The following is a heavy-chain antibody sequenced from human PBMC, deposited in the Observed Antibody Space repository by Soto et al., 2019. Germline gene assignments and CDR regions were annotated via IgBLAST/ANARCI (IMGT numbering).Heavy chain of an antibody. Sequence: PSETLSLTCAVYGGSFSGYYWSWIRQPPGKGLEWTGEINHSGSTNYNPSLKSRVTISVDTSKNQFSLKLSSVTAADTAVYYCASSFLIAVAGTGWFDPWGQGTLVTVSS. V-gene: IGHV4-34*01. CDR1: GGSFSGYY. CDR2: INHSGST. CDR3: ASSFLIAVAGTGWFDP. D-gene: IGHD6-19*01. J-gene: IGHJ5*02.